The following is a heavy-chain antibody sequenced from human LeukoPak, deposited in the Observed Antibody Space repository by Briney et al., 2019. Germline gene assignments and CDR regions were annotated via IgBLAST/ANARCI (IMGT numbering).Heavy chain of an antibody. Sequence: GESLKISCKGSGYSFTSYWIGWVRQMPGKGLEWMGIIYPGDSDTRYSPSFQGQVTISADKSISTAYLQWSSLKASDTAMYYCARHSNDGDSGHDFGYWGQGTLVTVSS. CDR1: GYSFTSYW. CDR3: ARHSNDGDSGHDFGY. V-gene: IGHV5-51*01. D-gene: IGHD5-12*01. CDR2: IYPGDSDT. J-gene: IGHJ4*02.